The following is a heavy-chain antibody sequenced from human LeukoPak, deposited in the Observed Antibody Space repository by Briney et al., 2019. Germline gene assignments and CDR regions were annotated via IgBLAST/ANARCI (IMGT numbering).Heavy chain of an antibody. CDR3: AREAGLTGNREGYYYGMDV. J-gene: IGHJ6*04. CDR2: IFPADSDT. CDR1: GYNFTNYW. D-gene: IGHD3-9*01. V-gene: IGHV5-51*01. Sequence: PGESLKISCQGSGYNFTNYWIGWVRQMPGKGPEWMGAIFPADSDTRYSPSFQGQVTISADKSISTAYLQWSSLKASDTAMYYCAREAGLTGNREGYYYGMDVWGKGTTVTVSS.